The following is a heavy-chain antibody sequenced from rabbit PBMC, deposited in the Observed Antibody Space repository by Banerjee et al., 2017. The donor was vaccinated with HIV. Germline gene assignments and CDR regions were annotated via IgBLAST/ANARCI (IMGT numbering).Heavy chain of an antibody. CDR1: GFDFSSYY. CDR2: IYGGSGST. V-gene: IGHV1S7*01. J-gene: IGHJ4*01. D-gene: IGHD6-1*01. Sequence: QLKETGGGLVQPGGSLTLSCKASGFDFSSYYMSWVRQAPGKGLEWIGIIYGGSGSTDYASWVNGRFTISSDNAQNTVDLQMNSLTAADTATYFCARPGIAGYGYAIYFNLWGPGTLVTVS. CDR3: ARPGIAGYGYAIYFNL.